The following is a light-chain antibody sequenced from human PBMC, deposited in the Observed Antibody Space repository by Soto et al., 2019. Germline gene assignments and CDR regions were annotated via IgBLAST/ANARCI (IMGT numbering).Light chain of an antibody. V-gene: IGKV1-6*01. J-gene: IGKJ2*01. Sequence: ALQLTQSPSSPSASVGDRITITCRASQDIRKDLAWYQQKPGKAPQILIYGASTLQTGVASRFSGSGSATDFTLTISSLQPEDSAAYYCLQDYNYPFPLGQGTKVDI. CDR3: LQDYNYPFP. CDR2: GAS. CDR1: QDIRKD.